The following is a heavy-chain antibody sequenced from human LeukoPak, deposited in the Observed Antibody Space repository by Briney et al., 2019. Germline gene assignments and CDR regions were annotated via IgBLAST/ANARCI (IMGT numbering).Heavy chain of an antibody. CDR3: AKVGRNDFWSGPRGYFDY. CDR2: IRGSGGST. J-gene: IGHJ4*02. Sequence: GGSLRLSCAASGFTFSSYAMSWVRQAPGKGLEWVSAIRGSGGSTYYADSVKGRLTISRDNSKNTLYLQVNSLRAEDTAVYYCAKVGRNDFWSGPRGYFDYWGQGTLVTVSS. V-gene: IGHV3-23*01. CDR1: GFTFSSYA. D-gene: IGHD3-3*01.